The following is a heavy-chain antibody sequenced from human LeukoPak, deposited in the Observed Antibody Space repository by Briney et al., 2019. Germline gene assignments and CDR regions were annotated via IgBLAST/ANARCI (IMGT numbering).Heavy chain of an antibody. Sequence: PGGSLRLSCAASGFTFSTFAMLWVRQPPGKGLEWVSSIFPSGGEIHYADSVKGRFTISRDNAKNSLYLQMNSLRAEDTAVYYCARAGGPRYSGYGIYDYWGQGTLVTVSS. CDR1: GFTFSTFA. CDR2: IFPSGGEI. CDR3: ARAGGPRYSGYGIYDY. D-gene: IGHD5-12*01. J-gene: IGHJ4*02. V-gene: IGHV3-21*04.